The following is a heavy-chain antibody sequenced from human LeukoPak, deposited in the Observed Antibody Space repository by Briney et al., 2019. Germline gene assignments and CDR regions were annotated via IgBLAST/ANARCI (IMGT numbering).Heavy chain of an antibody. J-gene: IGHJ4*02. D-gene: IGHD6-6*01. CDR3: ARDRAYSSYDY. CDR2: IKEDGSRT. CDR1: GFTFSTSW. V-gene: IGHV3-7*01. Sequence: PGESLRLSCAASGFTFSTSWMTWLRQAPGKGLEWVANIKEDGSRTNYVDPMKGRFTISRDNAKKSLYLQMNSLRAEDTAVYFCARDRAYSSYDYWGQGTLVTVSS.